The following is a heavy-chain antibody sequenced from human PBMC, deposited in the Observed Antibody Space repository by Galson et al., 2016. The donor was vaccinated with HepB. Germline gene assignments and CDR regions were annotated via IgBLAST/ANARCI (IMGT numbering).Heavy chain of an antibody. J-gene: IGHJ4*02. CDR1: GFSFTSFY. V-gene: IGHV1-46*01. D-gene: IGHD1-26*01. CDR2: VDP. Sequence: SCKASGFSFTSFYIHWVRQAPGQGLEWLGLVDPNYPQQFQGRVSMTRDTSTSTVYMEPNSLTSADTAVYYWAREGGSSWGFDYWGQGTLVIVSS. CDR3: AREGGSSWGFDY.